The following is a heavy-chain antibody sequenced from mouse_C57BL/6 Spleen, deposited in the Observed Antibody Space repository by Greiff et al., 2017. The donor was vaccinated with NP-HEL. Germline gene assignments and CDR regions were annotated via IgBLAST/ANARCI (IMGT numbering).Heavy chain of an antibody. V-gene: IGHV5-17*01. CDR2: ISSGSSTI. CDR3: ARPYYDYDDAMDY. CDR1: GFTFSDYG. J-gene: IGHJ4*01. D-gene: IGHD2-4*01. Sequence: DVHLVESGGGLVKPGGSLKLSCAASGFTFSDYGMHWVRQAPEKGLEWVAYISSGSSTIYYADTVKGRFTISGDNAKNTLFLQMTSLRSEDMAMYYCARPYYDYDDAMDYWGQGTSVTVSS.